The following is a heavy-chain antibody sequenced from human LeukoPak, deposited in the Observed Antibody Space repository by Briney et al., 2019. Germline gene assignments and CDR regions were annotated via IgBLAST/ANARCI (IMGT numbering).Heavy chain of an antibody. J-gene: IGHJ6*04. Sequence: GGSLRLSCAASGFTFSPYTMHGVRQAPGKGLEFVSAIIGDGITTYYADSVKGRFTVSRDNSKSTLYLQMGSLTAEDMAVYCCARERAGYYLDVWGKGAPVTVFS. D-gene: IGHD3-9*01. CDR3: ARERAGYYLDV. CDR1: GFTFSPYT. V-gene: IGHV3-64*02. CDR2: IIGDGITT.